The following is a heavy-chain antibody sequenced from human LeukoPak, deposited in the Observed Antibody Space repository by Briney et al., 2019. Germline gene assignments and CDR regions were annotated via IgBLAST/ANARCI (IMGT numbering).Heavy chain of an antibody. Sequence: GSLRLSCGASGFTVSNNYMAWVRQAPGKGLEWVSLIYSGGSTYYADSVKGRFTISRDNSKNTLYLQMNSLRAEDTAIYYCARKPDYWGQGTLVTVSS. J-gene: IGHJ4*02. CDR1: GFTVSNNY. V-gene: IGHV3-53*01. CDR3: ARKPDY. CDR2: IYSGGST.